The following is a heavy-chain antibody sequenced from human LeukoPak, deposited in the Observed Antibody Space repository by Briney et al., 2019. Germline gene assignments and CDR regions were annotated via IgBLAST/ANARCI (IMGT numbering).Heavy chain of an antibody. J-gene: IGHJ3*02. Sequence: GGSLRLSCVASGFTFSSYSMNWVRQAPGKGLEWVSAITGSGGSTYYADSVKGRFTISRDNSKNTLYLQMNSLRAEDTAVYYCAKVKYSSGYEDDAFDIWGQGTMVTVSS. V-gene: IGHV3-23*01. D-gene: IGHD3-22*01. CDR2: ITGSGGST. CDR3: AKVKYSSGYEDDAFDI. CDR1: GFTFSSYS.